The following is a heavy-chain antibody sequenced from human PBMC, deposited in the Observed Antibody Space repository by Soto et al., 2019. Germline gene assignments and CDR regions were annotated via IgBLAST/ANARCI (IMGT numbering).Heavy chain of an antibody. CDR1: GFTFSSCA. Sequence: EVQLLESGGGLVQPGGSLRLSCAASGFTFSSCAINWVRQAPGMGLEWVSGISGSGGSTYYADSVKGRFTISRDNSKNTVWLQMNSLRAEDTAVYYCAKDGSSWYEAVWLGNEDWGQGTLVTVSS. CDR3: AKDGSSWYEAVWLGNED. CDR2: ISGSGGST. J-gene: IGHJ4*02. D-gene: IGHD6-13*01. V-gene: IGHV3-23*01.